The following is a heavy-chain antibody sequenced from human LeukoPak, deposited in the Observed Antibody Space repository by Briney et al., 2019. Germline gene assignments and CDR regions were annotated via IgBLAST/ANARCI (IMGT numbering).Heavy chain of an antibody. Sequence: PGGSLRLSCAASGFTFSSYAMSWVRQAPGKGLEWVSVISGSGDSTHYADFVKGRFTISRDNSKNTVYLQMNSLRAEDTAVYYCANEGPNFDYWGQGTLVTVSS. D-gene: IGHD2-8*01. CDR1: GFTFSSYA. J-gene: IGHJ4*02. CDR2: ISGSGDST. V-gene: IGHV3-23*01. CDR3: ANEGPNFDY.